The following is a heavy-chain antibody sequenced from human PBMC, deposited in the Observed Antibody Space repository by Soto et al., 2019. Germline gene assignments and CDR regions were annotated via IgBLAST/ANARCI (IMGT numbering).Heavy chain of an antibody. CDR2: IRSKANSYAT. CDR1: GFTFSGSA. V-gene: IGHV3-73*01. D-gene: IGHD3-9*01. J-gene: IGHJ6*02. Sequence: QPGGSLRLSCAASGFTFSGSAMHWVRQASGKGLEWVGRIRSKANSYATAYAASVKGRFTISRDDSKNTAYLQMNSLKTEDTAVYYCTRHYDILTGYPYGMDVWGQGTTVTVSS. CDR3: TRHYDILTGYPYGMDV.